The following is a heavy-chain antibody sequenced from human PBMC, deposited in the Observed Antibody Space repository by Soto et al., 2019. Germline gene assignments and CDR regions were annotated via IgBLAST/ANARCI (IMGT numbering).Heavy chain of an antibody. D-gene: IGHD6-19*01. CDR3: ARSVAVPGAHIDY. CDR1: GGSISCSY. V-gene: IGHV4-59*01. CDR2: VYYTGST. Sequence: KTSETLSLTWIVSGGSISCSYWSWIRQSPGKGLEWLGYVYYTGSTNYSPSLRSRVSISVDTSKNEFSLRLSSVTAADTAVYFCARSVAVPGAHIDYWGQGTQVTVSS. J-gene: IGHJ4*02.